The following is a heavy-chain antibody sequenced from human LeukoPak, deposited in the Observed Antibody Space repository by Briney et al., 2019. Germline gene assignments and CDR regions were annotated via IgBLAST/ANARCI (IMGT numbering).Heavy chain of an antibody. D-gene: IGHD1-1*01. CDR3: ARRNERLLFTGY. Sequence: SETLSLTCTVSGGSISSGSYYWGWIRQPPGKGLEWIGSIYYSGSTHYNPSLKSRVTISVDTSKNQFSLKLSSVTAADTAIYYCARRNERLLFTGYWGQGTLVTVSS. CDR1: GGSISSGSYY. J-gene: IGHJ4*02. CDR2: IYYSGST. V-gene: IGHV4-39*01.